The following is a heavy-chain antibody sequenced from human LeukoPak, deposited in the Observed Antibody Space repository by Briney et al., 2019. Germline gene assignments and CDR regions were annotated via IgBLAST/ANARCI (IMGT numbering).Heavy chain of an antibody. V-gene: IGHV1-69*05. CDR1: GGTFSSYA. Sequence: SVKVSCKXSGGTFSSYAISWVRQAPGQGLEWMGGIIPIFGTANYAQKFQGRVTITTDESTSTAYMELSSLRSKDTAVYYCAREYSYGFYYFDYWGQGTLVTVSS. J-gene: IGHJ4*02. CDR3: AREYSYGFYYFDY. D-gene: IGHD5-18*01. CDR2: IIPIFGTA.